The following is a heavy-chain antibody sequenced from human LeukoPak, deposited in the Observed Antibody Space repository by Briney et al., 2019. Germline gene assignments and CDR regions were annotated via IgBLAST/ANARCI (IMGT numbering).Heavy chain of an antibody. CDR3: AGMTTVVTGFDY. Sequence: GGSLRLSCAASEFTFSSHSMNWVRQAPGKGLEWVSYISSSSRTIYYADSVKSRFTISRDNAKNSLYLQMNSLRAEDTAVYYCAGMTTVVTGFDYWGQGTLVTVSS. CDR1: EFTFSSHS. CDR2: ISSSSRTI. D-gene: IGHD4-23*01. J-gene: IGHJ4*02. V-gene: IGHV3-48*01.